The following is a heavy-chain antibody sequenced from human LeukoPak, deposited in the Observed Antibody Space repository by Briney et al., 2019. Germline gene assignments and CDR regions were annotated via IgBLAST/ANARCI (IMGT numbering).Heavy chain of an antibody. J-gene: IGHJ6*03. D-gene: IGHD3-22*01. Sequence: GASVKVSCKASGYTFTAYYIHWVRQAPGQEPEWMGWISAYNGNTNYAQKLQGRVTMTTNTSTSTAYMELRSLRSDDTAVYYCARVRYYYDSSGYFPYYMDVWGKGTTVTVSS. CDR2: ISAYNGNT. CDR1: GYTFTAYY. V-gene: IGHV1-18*04. CDR3: ARVRYYYDSSGYFPYYMDV.